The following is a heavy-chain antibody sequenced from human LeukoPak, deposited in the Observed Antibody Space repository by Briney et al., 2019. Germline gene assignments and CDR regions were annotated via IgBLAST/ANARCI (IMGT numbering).Heavy chain of an antibody. V-gene: IGHV3-7*01. J-gene: IGHJ6*02. D-gene: IGHD3-22*01. CDR2: IKQDGSEK. CDR3: ASLYSSGYYYYYYGMDV. CDR1: GFTFSSYW. Sequence: GGSLRLSCAASGFTFSSYWMSWVRQAPGKGLEWVANIKQDGSEKYYMDSVKGRFTISRDNAKNSLYLQMNSLRAEDTAVYYCASLYSSGYYYYYYGMDVWGQGTTVTVSS.